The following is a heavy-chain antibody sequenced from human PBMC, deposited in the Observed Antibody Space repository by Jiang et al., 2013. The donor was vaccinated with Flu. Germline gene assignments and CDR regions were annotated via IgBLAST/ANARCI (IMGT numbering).Heavy chain of an antibody. CDR3: ARASAYVTFDSRRAFDV. V-gene: IGHV1-2*06. D-gene: IGHD5-12*01. Sequence: SGAEVKKSGASVKVSCTASGYSFTGYYMHWVRQAPGQGLEWMGRINPQSGGTNFAQKFQGRVTVTRDTSIRTAYMELSRLRSNDTAVYYCARASAYVTFDSRRAFDVWGQGTLVTVSS. CDR2: INPQSGGT. CDR1: GYSFTGYY. J-gene: IGHJ3*01.